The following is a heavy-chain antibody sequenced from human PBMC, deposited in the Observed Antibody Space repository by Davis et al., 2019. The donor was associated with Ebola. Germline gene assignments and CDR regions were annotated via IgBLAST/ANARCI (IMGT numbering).Heavy chain of an antibody. CDR2: ISAYNGNT. CDR3: ARENLGVGAPGAFNFDY. V-gene: IGHV1-18*01. Sequence: ASVKVSCKASGYTFTSYGISWVRQAPGQGLEWMGWISAYNGNTNYAQKLQGRVTMTTDTSTSTAYMELRSLRSDDTAVYYCARENLGVGAPGAFNFDYWGQGTLVTVSS. D-gene: IGHD1-26*01. J-gene: IGHJ4*02. CDR1: GYTFTSYG.